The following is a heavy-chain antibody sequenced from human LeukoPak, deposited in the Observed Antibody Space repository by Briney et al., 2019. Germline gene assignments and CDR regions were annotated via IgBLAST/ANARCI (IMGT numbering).Heavy chain of an antibody. V-gene: IGHV4-59*08. CDR3: ARRYTASPGERFDY. CDR2: IYSSGNT. J-gene: IGHJ4*02. D-gene: IGHD2-2*02. CDR1: GGSINNYY. Sequence: SETLSLTCTVSGGSINNYYWTWIRQPPEKGLEWIGYIYSSGNTNYNPSLNSRVTISLDTSKNQFSLMLRSLTAADTAVYYCARRYTASPGERFDYWGQGTLVTVSS.